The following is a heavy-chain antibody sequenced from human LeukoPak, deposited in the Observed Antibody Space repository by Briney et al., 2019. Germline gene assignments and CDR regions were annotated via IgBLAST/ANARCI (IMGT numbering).Heavy chain of an antibody. J-gene: IGHJ6*03. Sequence: SETLSLTCAVYGGSFSGYYWSWIRQPPGKELEWIGEINHSGSTNYNPSLKSRVTISVDTSKNQFSLKLSSVTAADTAVYYCARNYYYYYYMDVWGKGTTVTVSS. CDR1: GGSFSGYY. V-gene: IGHV4-34*01. CDR3: ARNYYYYYYMDV. CDR2: INHSGST.